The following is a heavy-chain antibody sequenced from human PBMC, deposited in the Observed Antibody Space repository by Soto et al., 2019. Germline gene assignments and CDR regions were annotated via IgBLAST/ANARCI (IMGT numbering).Heavy chain of an antibody. J-gene: IGHJ6*02. Sequence: SVKVSCKASGGTFSSYAISWVRQAPGQGLEWMGGIIPIFGTANYAQKFQGRVTITADESTSTAYMELSSLRSEDTAVYYCARDGVATFVYYYGMDVWGQGTTVTGSS. D-gene: IGHD5-12*01. CDR3: ARDGVATFVYYYGMDV. V-gene: IGHV1-69*13. CDR1: GGTFSSYA. CDR2: IIPIFGTA.